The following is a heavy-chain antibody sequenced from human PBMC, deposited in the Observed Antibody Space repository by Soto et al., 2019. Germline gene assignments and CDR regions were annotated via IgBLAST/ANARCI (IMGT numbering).Heavy chain of an antibody. D-gene: IGHD1-26*01. Sequence: GSLRLSCTAAGFTLGDYAMSWVRQAPGKGLEWVGFIRSKAYGGTTEYAASVKGRFTISRDDSKSIAYLQMNSLKAEDTAVYYCTRVGAIPYYYYGMDVWGQGTTVTVSS. CDR1: GFTLGDYA. CDR3: TRVGAIPYYYYGMDV. V-gene: IGHV3-49*04. J-gene: IGHJ6*02. CDR2: IRSKAYGGTT.